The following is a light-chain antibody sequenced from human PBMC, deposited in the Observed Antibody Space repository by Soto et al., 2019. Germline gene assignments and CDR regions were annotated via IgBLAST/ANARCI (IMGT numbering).Light chain of an antibody. CDR1: TSNIESNT. CDR3: AAWDDNLNGLV. V-gene: IGLV1-44*01. J-gene: IGLJ2*01. CDR2: SND. Sequence: QSVLTQPPSASGTPGQRVTISCSGSTSNIESNTVNWYQQLPRTAPKLLIYSNDQRPSGVPDRFSGSKSGTSASLAISGLQSEDEADYYCAAWDDNLNGLVFGGGTQLTVL.